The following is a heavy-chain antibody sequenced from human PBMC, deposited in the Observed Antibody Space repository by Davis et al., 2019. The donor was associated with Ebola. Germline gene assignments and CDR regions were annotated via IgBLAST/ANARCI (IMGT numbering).Heavy chain of an antibody. J-gene: IGHJ6*04. D-gene: IGHD1-14*01. V-gene: IGHV1-3*01. CDR2: INAGNGKT. CDR1: GYTFTSYA. CDR3: AREPRTMYPVYYYYGMDV. Sequence: ASVKVSCKASGYTFTSYAMHWVRQAPGQRLEWMGWINAGNGKTKYSQKFQGRVTITRDTSASTAYMELSSLRSEDTAVYYCAREPRTMYPVYYYYGMDVWGKGTTVTVSS.